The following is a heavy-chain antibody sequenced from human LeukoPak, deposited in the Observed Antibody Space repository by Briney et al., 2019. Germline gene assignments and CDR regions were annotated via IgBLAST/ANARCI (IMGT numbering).Heavy chain of an antibody. CDR1: GFTFSSYS. CDR3: ARDPMRGGDYDAFDI. V-gene: IGHV3-21*01. D-gene: IGHD4-17*01. Sequence: GGSLRLSCAASGFTFSSYSMNWVRQAPGKGLEWVSSISSSSSYIYYADSVKGRFTISRDNSKNTLYLQMNSLRAEDTAVYYCARDPMRGGDYDAFDIWGQGTMVTVSS. CDR2: ISSSSSYI. J-gene: IGHJ3*02.